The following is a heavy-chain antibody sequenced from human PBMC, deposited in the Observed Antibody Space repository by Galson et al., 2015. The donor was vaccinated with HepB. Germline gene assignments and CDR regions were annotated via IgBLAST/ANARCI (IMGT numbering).Heavy chain of an antibody. CDR3: AKARLDLLFDAFDI. V-gene: IGHV3-30*18. D-gene: IGHD3-22*01. Sequence: SLRLSCAASGFTFSSYGMHWVRQAPGKGLEWVAVISYDGSNKYYADSVKGRFTISRDNSKNTLYLQMNSLRAEDTAVYYCAKARLDLLFDAFDIWGQGTMVTVSS. CDR2: ISYDGSNK. J-gene: IGHJ3*02. CDR1: GFTFSSYG.